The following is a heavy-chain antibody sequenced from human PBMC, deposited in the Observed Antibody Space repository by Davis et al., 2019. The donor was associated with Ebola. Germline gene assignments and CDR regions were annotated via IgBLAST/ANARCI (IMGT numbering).Heavy chain of an antibody. D-gene: IGHD2-2*01. CDR1: GFDFTKYW. CDR2: IYPGDSNT. Sequence: GESLKISCKGSGFDFTKYWIAWVRQMPGKGLEWMGIIYPGDSNTRYSPSFQGQVTISADKSISTAYLQWSSLKASDTAMYYCARRVPAAIDAFDIWGQGTMVTVSS. J-gene: IGHJ3*02. V-gene: IGHV5-51*01. CDR3: ARRVPAAIDAFDI.